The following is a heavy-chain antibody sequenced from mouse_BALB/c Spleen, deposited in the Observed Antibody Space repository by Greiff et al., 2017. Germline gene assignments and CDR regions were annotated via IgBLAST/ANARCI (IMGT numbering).Heavy chain of an antibody. CDR2: ISSGGSYT. CDR1: GFTFSSYA. Sequence: EVQVVESGGGLVKPGGSLKLSCAASGFTFSSYAMSWVRQSPEKRLEWVAEISSGGSYTYYPDTVTGRFTISRDNAKNTLYLEMSSLRSEDTAMYYCARGLYYRYDLYYAMDYWGQGTSVTVSS. J-gene: IGHJ4*01. V-gene: IGHV5-9-4*01. D-gene: IGHD2-14*01. CDR3: ARGLYYRYDLYYAMDY.